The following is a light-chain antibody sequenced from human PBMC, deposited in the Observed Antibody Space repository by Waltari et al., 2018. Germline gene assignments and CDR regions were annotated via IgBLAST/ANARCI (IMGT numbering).Light chain of an antibody. CDR2: DVS. Sequence: QSALTQPASVSGSPGQSITISCTGTSSDVGGYNYVSWYQQHPGKAPKFMIYDVSNRPSGVSNRFSGSKSGNTASLTISGLQAEDEADYYCSSYTSSNSPVVFGGGTKLTVL. J-gene: IGLJ2*01. CDR3: SSYTSSNSPVV. CDR1: SSDVGGYNY. V-gene: IGLV2-14*03.